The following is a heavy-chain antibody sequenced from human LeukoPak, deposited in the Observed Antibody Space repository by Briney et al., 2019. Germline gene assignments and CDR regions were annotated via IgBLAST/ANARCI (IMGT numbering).Heavy chain of an antibody. V-gene: IGHV3-30*14. D-gene: IGHD6-6*01. CDR1: GFTFSSYA. Sequence: GGSLRLSCAASGFTFSSYAMHWVRQAPGKGLEWVAVISYDGSNKYYADSVKGRFTISRDNSKNTLYLQMGSLRVEDMAVYYCARAPGGSSSGRYFDYWGQGTLVTVSS. CDR3: ARAPGGSSSGRYFDY. J-gene: IGHJ4*02. CDR2: ISYDGSNK.